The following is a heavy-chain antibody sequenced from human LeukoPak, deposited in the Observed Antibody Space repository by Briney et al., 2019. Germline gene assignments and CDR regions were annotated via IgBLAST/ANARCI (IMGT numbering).Heavy chain of an antibody. CDR3: ARDHRAYTAMVTWFDY. CDR1: GYTFTGYY. CDR2: INPNSGGT. V-gene: IGHV1-2*02. D-gene: IGHD5-18*01. Sequence: AASVKVSCKASGYTFTGYYMHWVRQAPGQGLEWMGWINPNSGGTNYAQKFQGRVTMTRDTSISTAYMELSRLRSDDTAVYYCARDHRAYTAMVTWFDYWGQGTLVTVSS. J-gene: IGHJ4*02.